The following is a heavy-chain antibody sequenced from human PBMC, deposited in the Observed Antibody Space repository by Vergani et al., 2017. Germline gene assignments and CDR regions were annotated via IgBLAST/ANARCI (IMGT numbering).Heavy chain of an antibody. CDR1: GFAFTNYG. D-gene: IGHD5-12*01. CDR2: IRYDGPNK. Sequence: VELVESGGGLVQPGGSLRLSCAASGFAFTNYGMHWVRQGPGKGLEWVAFIRYDGPNKYYADSVTGRFSISRDNSKNTLFLQMNSLRAEDTAVYYCTKGSRGYTGYFFDYWGQGTLATVSS. CDR3: TKGSRGYTGYFFDY. J-gene: IGHJ4*02. V-gene: IGHV3-30*02.